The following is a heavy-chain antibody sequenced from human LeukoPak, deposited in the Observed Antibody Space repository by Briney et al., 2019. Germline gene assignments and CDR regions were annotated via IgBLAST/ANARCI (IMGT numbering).Heavy chain of an antibody. J-gene: IGHJ4*02. V-gene: IGHV4-34*01. Sequence: SETLSLTCAVYGGSFSGYYWSWIRQPPGKGLDGIGEINHSGSTNYNPSLKRRGTISVDTSKNQFSLKLSSVTAADTAVYYCARGQRESSSFGYWGQGTLVTVSS. CDR1: GGSFSGYY. D-gene: IGHD6-6*01. CDR2: INHSGST. CDR3: ARGQRESSSFGY.